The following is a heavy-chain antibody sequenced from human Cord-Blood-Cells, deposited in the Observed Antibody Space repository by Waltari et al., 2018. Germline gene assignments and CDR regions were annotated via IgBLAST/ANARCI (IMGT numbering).Heavy chain of an antibody. V-gene: IGHV4-39*01. CDR2: IYYSGST. Sequence: QLQLQESGPGLVKPSETLSLTCTVSGGSISSSSYHWGWIRQPPGKGLEWIGSIYYSGSTYYNPSLKSRVTISVDTSKNQFSLKLSSVTAADTAVYYCARHRASIVGATWWFDPWGQGTLVTVSS. D-gene: IGHD1-26*01. CDR1: GGSISSSSYH. J-gene: IGHJ5*02. CDR3: ARHRASIVGATWWFDP.